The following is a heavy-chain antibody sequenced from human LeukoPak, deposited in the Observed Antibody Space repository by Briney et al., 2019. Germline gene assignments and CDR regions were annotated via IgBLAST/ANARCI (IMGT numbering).Heavy chain of an antibody. CDR2: IYYSGST. V-gene: IGHV4-38-2*01. J-gene: IGHJ4*02. Sequence: GSLRLSCAASGFTSSDYTMSWVRQPPGKGLEWIGSIYYSGSTYYNPSLKSRVTISVDTSKNQFSLKLSSVTAADTAVYYCARLAHPKSSSWTFDSWGQGALVTVSS. D-gene: IGHD6-13*01. CDR1: GFTSSDYT. CDR3: ARLAHPKSSSWTFDS.